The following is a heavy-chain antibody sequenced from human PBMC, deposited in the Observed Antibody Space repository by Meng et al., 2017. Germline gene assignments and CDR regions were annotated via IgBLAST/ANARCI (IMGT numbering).Heavy chain of an antibody. CDR3: AHRRDYYGSGNHFDY. Sequence: QIPLQAAGPTLIKPPRTLPLTCTFSGFSLSISGVGVGWIRQPSGKALEWLALIYWDDDKRYSPSLKSRLTITKDTSKNQVVLTMTNMDPVDTATYYCAHRRDYYGSGNHFDYWGQGTLVTVSS. J-gene: IGHJ4*02. CDR2: IYWDDDK. CDR1: GFSLSISGVG. V-gene: IGHV2-5*02. D-gene: IGHD3-10*01.